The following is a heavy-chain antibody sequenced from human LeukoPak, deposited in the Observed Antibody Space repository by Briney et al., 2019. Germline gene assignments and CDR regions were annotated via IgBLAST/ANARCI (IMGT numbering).Heavy chain of an antibody. CDR1: GFTFSSYA. V-gene: IGHV3-23*01. J-gene: IGHJ4*02. Sequence: GGSLRLSCAASGFTFSSYAMSWVRQAPGKGLEWVSAISGSGGSTYYADSVKGRFTISRDNSKNTLYLQMNSLRAEDTAVYYCAREPPPGIAAAGTFRAGSYWGQGTLVTVSS. CDR2: ISGSGGST. D-gene: IGHD6-13*01. CDR3: AREPPPGIAAAGTFRAGSY.